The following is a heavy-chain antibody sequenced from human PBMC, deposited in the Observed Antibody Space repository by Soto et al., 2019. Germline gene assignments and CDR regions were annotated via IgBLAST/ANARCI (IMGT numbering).Heavy chain of an antibody. J-gene: IGHJ6*02. Sequence: SGPTLVNPTQTLTLTCTVSGFSLSGTGMRVTWIRQPPGKALEWLARIDWEDTKLYSSSLKTGLSISRDTSKNQVVLTMTNMDPADTGTYYCARAFYGMDVWGQGTTVTVSS. CDR1: GFSLSGTGMR. CDR3: ARAFYGMDV. CDR2: IDWEDTK. V-gene: IGHV2-70*04.